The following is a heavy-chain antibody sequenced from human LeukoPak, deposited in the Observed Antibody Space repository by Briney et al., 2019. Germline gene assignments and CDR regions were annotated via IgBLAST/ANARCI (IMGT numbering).Heavy chain of an antibody. CDR1: GFTFTRYG. V-gene: IGHV3-30*18. CDR2: IPYDGSEK. CDR3: AKGGDFDY. Sequence: GGSLRLSCAASGFTFTRYGMYWVRQAPGKGLEWVAVIPYDGSEKNHVDSVKGRFTISRDNSKNTLYLQMNSLRAEDTAVYYCAKGGDFDYWGQGTLVTVSS. J-gene: IGHJ4*02. D-gene: IGHD3-16*01.